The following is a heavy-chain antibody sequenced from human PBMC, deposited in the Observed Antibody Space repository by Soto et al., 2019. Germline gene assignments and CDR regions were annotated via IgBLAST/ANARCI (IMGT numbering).Heavy chain of an antibody. Sequence: PGGSLRLSCAASGFTFSSYSMNWVRQAPGKGLEWVSSISSSSSYIYYADSVKGRFTISRDDAKNSLYLQMNSLRAEDTAVYYCARIAVAGTVSFDYWGQGTLVTVS. CDR1: GFTFSSYS. CDR2: ISSSSSYI. CDR3: ARIAVAGTVSFDY. D-gene: IGHD6-19*01. J-gene: IGHJ4*02. V-gene: IGHV3-21*01.